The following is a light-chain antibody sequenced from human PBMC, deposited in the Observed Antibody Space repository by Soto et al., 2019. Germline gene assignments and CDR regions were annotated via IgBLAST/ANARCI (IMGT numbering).Light chain of an antibody. CDR2: DAS. CDR1: QSVSSY. CDR3: PPRDLT. V-gene: IGKV3-11*01. Sequence: EIVLTQSPATLSLSPGERATLSCRASQSVSSYLAWYQQKPGQAPRLLIYDASNRATGIPARFSGSGSGTAFPPPISTLDPKYFPFYSSPPRDLTFGGGTKVEIK. J-gene: IGKJ4*01.